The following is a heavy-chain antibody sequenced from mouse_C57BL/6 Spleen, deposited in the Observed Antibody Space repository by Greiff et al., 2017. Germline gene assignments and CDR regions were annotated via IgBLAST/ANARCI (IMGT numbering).Heavy chain of an antibody. CDR2: IYPGDGDT. CDR1: GYAFSSSW. Sequence: LQQSGPELVKPGASVKISCKASGYAFSSSWMNWVKQRPGKGLEWIGRIYPGDGDTNYNGKFKGKATLTADKSSSTAYMQLSSLTSEDSAVYFCARDYYGSSSSYFDYWGQGTTLTVSS. V-gene: IGHV1-82*01. CDR3: ARDYYGSSSSYFDY. D-gene: IGHD1-1*01. J-gene: IGHJ2*01.